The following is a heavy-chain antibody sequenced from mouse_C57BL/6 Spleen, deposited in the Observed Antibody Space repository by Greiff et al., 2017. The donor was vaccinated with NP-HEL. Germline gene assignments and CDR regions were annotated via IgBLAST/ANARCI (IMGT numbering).Heavy chain of an antibody. Sequence: VQRVESGAELARPGASVKLSCKASGYTFTSYGISWVKQRTGQGLEWIGEIYPRSGNTYYNEKFKGKATLTADKSSSTAYMELRSLTSEDSAVYFCARSYGNYGFDYWGQGTTLTVSS. J-gene: IGHJ2*01. CDR3: ARSYGNYGFDY. CDR1: GYTFTSYG. CDR2: IYPRSGNT. V-gene: IGHV1-81*01. D-gene: IGHD2-1*01.